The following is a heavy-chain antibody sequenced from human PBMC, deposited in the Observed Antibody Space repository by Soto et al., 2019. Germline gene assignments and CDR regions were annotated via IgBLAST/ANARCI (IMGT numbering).Heavy chain of an antibody. J-gene: IGHJ6*02. D-gene: IGHD3-22*01. V-gene: IGHV1-2*02. CDR2: INPNSGGT. CDR1: GYTFTGYY. Sequence: ASVKVSCKASGYTFTGYYMHCVRQAPGQGLEWMGWINPNSGGTNYAQKFQGRVTMTRDTSISTAYMELSRLRSDDTAVYYCARGREHYYDSSGYYTGGSGHGMDVWAQGTTVTVSS. CDR3: ARGREHYYDSSGYYTGGSGHGMDV.